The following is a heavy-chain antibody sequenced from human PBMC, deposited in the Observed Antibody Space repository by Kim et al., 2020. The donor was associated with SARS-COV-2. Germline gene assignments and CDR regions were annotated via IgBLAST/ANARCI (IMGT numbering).Heavy chain of an antibody. J-gene: IGHJ4*02. D-gene: IGHD6-6*01. Sequence: GGSLRLSCAASGFTFSSYSMNWVRQAPGKGLEWVSSISSSSSYIYYADSVKGRFTISRDNAKNSLYLQMNSLRAEDTAVYYCARGSSPLAGQLVVDYWGQGTLVTVSS. V-gene: IGHV3-21*01. CDR3: ARGSSPLAGQLVVDY. CDR2: ISSSSSYI. CDR1: GFTFSSYS.